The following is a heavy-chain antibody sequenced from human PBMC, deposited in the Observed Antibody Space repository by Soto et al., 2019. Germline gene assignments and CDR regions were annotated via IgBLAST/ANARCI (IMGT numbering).Heavy chain of an antibody. D-gene: IGHD3-10*01. CDR2: IIPIFGTA. CDR3: ARDITPYYYYYGMDV. J-gene: IGHJ6*02. CDR1: GGTFSSYA. V-gene: IGHV1-69*13. Sequence: SVKVSCKASGGTFSSYAISWVRQAPGQGLEWMGGIIPIFGTANYAQKFQGRVTITADESTSTAYMELSSLRSEDTAVYYCARDITPYYYYYGMDVWGQGTTVTVSS.